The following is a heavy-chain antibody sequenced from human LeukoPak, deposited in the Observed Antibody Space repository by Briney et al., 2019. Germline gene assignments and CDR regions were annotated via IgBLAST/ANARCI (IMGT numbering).Heavy chain of an antibody. D-gene: IGHD3-22*01. CDR1: GGSFSGYY. CDR3: ARGRQDVTMIVVVMTAVSYYLDV. CDR2: MNPSGST. J-gene: IGHJ6*03. Sequence: PSETPSLTCAVYGGSFSGYYWTWIRQTPEKGLEWIGEMNPSGSTNYNPSLKSRVTISVDTSKNQFSLELSSVTAAGTAVYYCARGRQDVTMIVVVMTAVSYYLDVWGKGTTVTVS. V-gene: IGHV4-34*01.